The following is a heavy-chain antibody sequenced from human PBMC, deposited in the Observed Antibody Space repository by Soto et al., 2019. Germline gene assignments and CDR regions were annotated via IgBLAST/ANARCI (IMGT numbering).Heavy chain of an antibody. CDR3: AKERIWSGYLYYFDY. CDR1: GFTFSSYA. J-gene: IGHJ4*02. Sequence: EVQLLESGGGLVQPGGSLRLSCAASGFTFSSYAMRWVRQDPGKGLEWVSAISGSGGSTYYADSVKGRFTISRDNSKNTLYLQMNSLRAEDTAVYYCAKERIWSGYLYYFDYWGQGTLVTVSS. CDR2: ISGSGGST. D-gene: IGHD3-3*01. V-gene: IGHV3-23*01.